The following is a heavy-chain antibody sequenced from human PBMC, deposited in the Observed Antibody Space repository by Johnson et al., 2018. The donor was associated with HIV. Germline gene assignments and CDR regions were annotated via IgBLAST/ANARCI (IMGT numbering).Heavy chain of an antibody. CDR2: IYNDDST. Sequence: VQLVESGGGLIQPGGSLRLSCAASGFIVSTNYMSWVRQAPGKGLEWVSVIYNDDSTYYADSVKGRFTISRDNAKNSLNLQMNSLRDEDTAVYYCARRTVTALFDIWGHGTLVTVSS. J-gene: IGHJ3*02. D-gene: IGHD4-17*01. V-gene: IGHV3-53*01. CDR1: GFIVSTNY. CDR3: ARRTVTALFDI.